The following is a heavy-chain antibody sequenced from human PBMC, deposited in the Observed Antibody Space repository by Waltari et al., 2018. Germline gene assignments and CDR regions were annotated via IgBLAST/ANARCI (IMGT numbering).Heavy chain of an antibody. J-gene: IGHJ4*02. V-gene: IGHV3-49*03. CDR2: IRSKAYGGTT. CDR1: GFTFGDYA. Sequence: EVQLVESGGGLVQPGRSLRLSCTASGFTFGDYAMSWFRQAPGKGLEWVGFIRSKAYGGTTEYAASVKGRFTISRDDSKSIAYLQMNSLKTEDTAVYYCTREDSSGYPPFDYWGQGTLVTVSS. CDR3: TREDSSGYPPFDY. D-gene: IGHD3-22*01.